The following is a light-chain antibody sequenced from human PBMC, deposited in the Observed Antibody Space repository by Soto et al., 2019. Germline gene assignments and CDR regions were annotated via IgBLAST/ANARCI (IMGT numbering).Light chain of an antibody. J-gene: IGKJ2*01. CDR1: QDISNY. V-gene: IGKV1-33*01. Sequence: DIQMTQSPSSLSASGGDRVTITCQASQDISNYLNWYQQKPGKAPKLLIYDAANLETGVPSRFSGSGSGTDFTFTISSLQPEDIATYYCQQYDNLPMYSFGQGTKVEIK. CDR2: DAA. CDR3: QQYDNLPMYS.